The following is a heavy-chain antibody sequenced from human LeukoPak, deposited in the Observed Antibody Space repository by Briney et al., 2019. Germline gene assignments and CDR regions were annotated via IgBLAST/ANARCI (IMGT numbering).Heavy chain of an antibody. V-gene: IGHV4-59*01. Sequence: SETLSLTCTVSGGSISGYYWSWIRQPPGKGLEWIGYIYYSGSTNYNPSLKSRVTISVDTSKNQFSLKLSSVTAADTAVYYCARDSTSHWDWFDPWGQGTQVTVSS. J-gene: IGHJ5*02. CDR3: ARDSTSHWDWFDP. D-gene: IGHD2-2*01. CDR2: IYYSGST. CDR1: GGSISGYY.